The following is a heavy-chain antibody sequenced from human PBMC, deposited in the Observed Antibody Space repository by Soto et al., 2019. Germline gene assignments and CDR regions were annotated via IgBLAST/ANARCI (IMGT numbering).Heavy chain of an antibody. CDR1: GYTFTGYY. J-gene: IGHJ2*01. V-gene: IGHV1-2*04. CDR2: INPNSGGT. Sequence: QVQLVQSGAEVKKPGASVKVSCKASGYTFTGYYMHWVRQAPGQGLEWMGWINPNSGGTNYAQKFQGWVTMTRDPSMSTAYVEETRLRSDDTAVYYCARGAQPVTTDWYFDLWGRGTPVTVSS. CDR3: ARGAQPVTTDWYFDL. D-gene: IGHD4-17*01.